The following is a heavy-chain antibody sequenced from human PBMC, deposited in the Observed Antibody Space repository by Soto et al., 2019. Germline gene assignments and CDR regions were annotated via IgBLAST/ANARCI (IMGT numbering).Heavy chain of an antibody. CDR3: ARDKKDIVATIGTYAFDI. D-gene: IGHD5-12*01. V-gene: IGHV4-31*02. CDR2: IYYSGST. J-gene: IGHJ3*02. Sequence: PGKGLEWIGYIYYSGSTYYNPSLKSRVTISVDTSKNQFSLKLSSVTAADTAVYYCARDKKDIVATIGTYAFDIWGQGTMVTVSS.